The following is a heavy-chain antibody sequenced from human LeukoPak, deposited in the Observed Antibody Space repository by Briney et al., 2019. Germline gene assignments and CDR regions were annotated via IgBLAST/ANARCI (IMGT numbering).Heavy chain of an antibody. V-gene: IGHV3-30*02. CDR1: EFTFSCCG. J-gene: IGHJ5*02. CDR2: IRYDGGLD. CDR3: VKKAVSSAWSGGWFDP. D-gene: IGHD6-19*01. Sequence: PGGSLRLSCAASEFTFSCCGMHWVRQAPGKGLEWVAFIRYDGGLDYYADSVKGRFTISRDNSKNTVYLQMNSLRAEDTAVYYCVKKAVSSAWSGGWFDPWGQGTLVTVSS.